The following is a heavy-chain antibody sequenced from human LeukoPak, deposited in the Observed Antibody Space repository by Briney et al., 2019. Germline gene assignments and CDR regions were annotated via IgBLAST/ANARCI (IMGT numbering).Heavy chain of an antibody. CDR3: ARGAYGDYYFDY. J-gene: IGHJ4*02. CDR1: GFTFSIYT. Sequence: PGGSLRLSCAASGFTFSIYTMNWVRQAPGKGLEWVSYISGSSTTIYYADSVKGRFTISRDNAKNSLYLQMNSLRAEDTAVYYCARGAYGDYYFDYWGQGTLVTVSS. CDR2: ISGSSTTI. D-gene: IGHD4-17*01. V-gene: IGHV3-48*01.